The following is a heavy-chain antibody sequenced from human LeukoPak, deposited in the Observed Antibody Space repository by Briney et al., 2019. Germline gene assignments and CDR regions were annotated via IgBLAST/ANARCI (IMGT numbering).Heavy chain of an antibody. CDR3: AKVSSSDPDYFGY. Sequence: GGSLRLSCAASGFTFSSYAMSWVRQAPGKGLEWVSGISGSGGSTYYADSVKGRFTISRDNSKNTLYLQMNSLRAEDTAVYYCAKVSSSDPDYFGYWGQGTLVTVSS. V-gene: IGHV3-23*01. CDR2: ISGSGGST. J-gene: IGHJ4*02. D-gene: IGHD6-25*01. CDR1: GFTFSSYA.